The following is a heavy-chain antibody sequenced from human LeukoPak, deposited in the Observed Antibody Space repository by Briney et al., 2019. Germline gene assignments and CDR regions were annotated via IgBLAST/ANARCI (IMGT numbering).Heavy chain of an antibody. CDR2: ISAYNGNT. Sequence: ASVKVSCKASGGTFISYAISWVRQAPGQGLEWMGWISAYNGNTNYAQKLQGRVTMTTDTSTSTAYMELRSLRSDDTAVYYCARDYCSGGSCYSGLFDYWGQGTLVTVSS. D-gene: IGHD2-15*01. J-gene: IGHJ4*02. CDR3: ARDYCSGGSCYSGLFDY. CDR1: GGTFISYA. V-gene: IGHV1-18*01.